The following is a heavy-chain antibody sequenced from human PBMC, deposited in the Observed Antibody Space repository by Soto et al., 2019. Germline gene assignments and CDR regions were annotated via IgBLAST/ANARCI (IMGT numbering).Heavy chain of an antibody. CDR3: ARSESPVVVVAATYGMDV. V-gene: IGHV3-33*01. CDR1: GFTFSSYG. D-gene: IGHD2-15*01. J-gene: IGHJ6*02. Sequence: GGSLRLSCAASGFTFSSYGMHWVRQAPGKGLEWVAVIWYDGSNKYYADSVKGRFTISRDNSKNTLYLQMNSLRAEDTAVYYCARSESPVVVVAATYGMDVWGQGTTVTVSS. CDR2: IWYDGSNK.